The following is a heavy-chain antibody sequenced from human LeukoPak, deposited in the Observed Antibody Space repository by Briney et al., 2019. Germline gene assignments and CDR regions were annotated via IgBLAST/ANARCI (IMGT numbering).Heavy chain of an antibody. J-gene: IGHJ4*02. V-gene: IGHV3-33*01. Sequence: GGSLRLSCAASGFTFSSYGMPWVRQAPGKGLEWAAVIWYDGSNKYYADSVKGRFTISRDNSKNTLYLQMISLRAEDTAVYYCARFDTGLDYWGQGTLVTVSS. D-gene: IGHD1-14*01. CDR1: GFTFSSYG. CDR3: ARFDTGLDY. CDR2: IWYDGSNK.